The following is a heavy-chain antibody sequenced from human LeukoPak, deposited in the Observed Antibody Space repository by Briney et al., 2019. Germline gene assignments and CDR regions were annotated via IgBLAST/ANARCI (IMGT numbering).Heavy chain of an antibody. CDR1: GFSFR. CDR3: ATLNWDDGEVSGFDH. J-gene: IGHJ5*02. D-gene: IGHD1-26*01. Sequence: PGGSLRLSCTASGFSFRMSWVRQAPGKGLEWVANIKKDETEIYYADSVKGRFTISRDNAKRSLYLQMNVLRAADTAVYYCATLNWDDGEVSGFDHWGRGIMVTVSS. CDR2: IKKDETEI. V-gene: IGHV3-7*01.